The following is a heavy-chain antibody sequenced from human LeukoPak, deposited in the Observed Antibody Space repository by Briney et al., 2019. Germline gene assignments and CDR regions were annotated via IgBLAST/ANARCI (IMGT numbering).Heavy chain of an antibody. J-gene: IGHJ3*02. CDR2: ISTSGRT. CDR1: GGSINSGRYY. V-gene: IGHV4-61*09. Sequence: SETLSLTCTVSGGSINSGRYYWSWIRQPAGRGLEWIGHISTSGRTSYSPSLKSRVTISVDTSKNQFSLKLSSVTAADTAVYYCATSITVTTYAFDIWGQGTMVTVSS. CDR3: ATSITVTTYAFDI. D-gene: IGHD1-7*01.